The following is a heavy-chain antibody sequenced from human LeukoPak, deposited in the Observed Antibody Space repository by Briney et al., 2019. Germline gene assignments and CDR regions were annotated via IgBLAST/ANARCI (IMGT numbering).Heavy chain of an antibody. Sequence: GGSLRLSCAASGFTFSSYWMNWVRQAPGKGLEWVANINQDGSETYYVDSVKGRFTISRDNAKNSLYLQMNSLRAEDTAVYYCASSVATTGFYYWGQVTLVTVSS. CDR3: ASSVATTGFYY. CDR2: INQDGSET. V-gene: IGHV3-7*01. J-gene: IGHJ4*02. D-gene: IGHD5-12*01. CDR1: GFTFSSYW.